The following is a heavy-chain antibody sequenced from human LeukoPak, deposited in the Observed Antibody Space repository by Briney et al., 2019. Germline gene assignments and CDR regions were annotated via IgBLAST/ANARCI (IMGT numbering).Heavy chain of an antibody. CDR3: ARDYYYDSSAAGGHDAFDI. D-gene: IGHD3-22*01. CDR1: GYTFTSYG. J-gene: IGHJ3*02. CDR2: ISAYNGNT. Sequence: ASVKVSCKASGYTFTSYGISWVRQAPGQGLEWMGWISAYNGNTNYAQKLQGRVTMTTDTSTSTAYMELRSLRSDDTAVYYCARDYYYDSSAAGGHDAFDIWGQGTMVTVSS. V-gene: IGHV1-18*01.